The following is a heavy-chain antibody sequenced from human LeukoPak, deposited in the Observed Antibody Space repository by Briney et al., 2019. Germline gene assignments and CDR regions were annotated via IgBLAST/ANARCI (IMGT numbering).Heavy chain of an antibody. CDR2: MNPNSGNT. CDR1: GYTFTSYD. J-gene: IGHJ5*02. V-gene: IGHV1-8*01. Sequence: ASVKVSCKASGYTFTSYDINWVRQATGQGLEWMGWMNPNSGNTGYAQKFQGRVTMTRNTSISSAYMELSSLRSEDTAVYYCARVNTDKLYNWFDPWGQGTLVTVSS. CDR3: ARVNTDKLYNWFDP.